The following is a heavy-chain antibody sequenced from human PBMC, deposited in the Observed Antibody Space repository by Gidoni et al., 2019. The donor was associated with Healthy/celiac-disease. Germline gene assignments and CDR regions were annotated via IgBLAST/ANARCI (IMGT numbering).Heavy chain of an antibody. CDR3: TTYNYYDSSGYPWYFDL. Sequence: EVQLVESGGGVVKPGGSLRLSCAASGFTFRNAWMSWVRQAPGKGLGWVGRIKSKTDGGTTDYAAPVKGRFTISRDDSKNTLYLQMNSLKTEDTAVYYCTTYNYYDSSGYPWYFDLWGRGTLVTVSS. CDR1: GFTFRNAW. CDR2: IKSKTDGGTT. V-gene: IGHV3-15*01. J-gene: IGHJ2*01. D-gene: IGHD3-22*01.